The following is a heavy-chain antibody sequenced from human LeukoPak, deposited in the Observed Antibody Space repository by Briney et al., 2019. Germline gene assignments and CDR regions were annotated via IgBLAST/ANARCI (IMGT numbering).Heavy chain of an antibody. CDR3: ARDEGYYDSSGYYYDPGPLDY. CDR1: GFTFSSYG. CDR2: IWYDGSNK. J-gene: IGHJ4*02. Sequence: GGSLRLSCAASGFTFSSYGMHWVRQAPGKGLEWGAVIWYDGSNKYYADSVKGRFTISRDNSKNTLYLQMNSLRAEDTAVYYCARDEGYYDSSGYYYDPGPLDYWGQGTLVTVSS. V-gene: IGHV3-33*01. D-gene: IGHD3-22*01.